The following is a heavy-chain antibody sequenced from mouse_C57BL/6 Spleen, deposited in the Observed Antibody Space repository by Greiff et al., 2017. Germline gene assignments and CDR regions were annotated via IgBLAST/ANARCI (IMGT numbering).Heavy chain of an antibody. D-gene: IGHD2-4*01. CDR2: ISDGGSYT. CDR1: GFTFSSYA. Sequence: EVKLMESGGGLVKPGGSLKLSCAASGFTFSSYAMSWVRQTPEKRLEWVATISDGGSYTYYPDNVKGRFTISRDNAKNNLYLQMSHLKSEDTAMYYCAREGSMITYFDYWGQGTTLTVSS. V-gene: IGHV5-4*01. J-gene: IGHJ2*01. CDR3: AREGSMITYFDY.